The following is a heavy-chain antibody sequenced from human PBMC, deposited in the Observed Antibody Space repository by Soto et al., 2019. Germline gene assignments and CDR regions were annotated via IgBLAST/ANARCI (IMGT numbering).Heavy chain of an antibody. CDR1: GYTFTDYG. Sequence: VPEVRKPGASVKVSCKASGYTFTDYGINWVRQAPGQGLEWMGWISAFNGNPSYAQNLQGRVTMTTETSTSTAFMELRSLRSDDTALYYSARETSTISGRYVYHRGQGALFTVSS. J-gene: IGHJ4*02. D-gene: IGHD1-26*01. CDR3: ARETSTISGRYVYH. V-gene: IGHV1-18*01. CDR2: ISAFNGNP.